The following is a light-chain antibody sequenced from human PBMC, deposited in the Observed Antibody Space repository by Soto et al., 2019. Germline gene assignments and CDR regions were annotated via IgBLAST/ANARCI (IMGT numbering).Light chain of an antibody. V-gene: IGKV3D-15*01. Sequence: EVVLTQSPATLSLSPGERVTLSCRASQSVSSSHLAWYQQKRGQAPRLLIYDTSTRATGIPARFSGSGSGTEFTLTISSLQSEDFAVYYCQQYNNWWTFGQGTKVDI. CDR2: DTS. CDR1: QSVSSSH. CDR3: QQYNNWWT. J-gene: IGKJ1*01.